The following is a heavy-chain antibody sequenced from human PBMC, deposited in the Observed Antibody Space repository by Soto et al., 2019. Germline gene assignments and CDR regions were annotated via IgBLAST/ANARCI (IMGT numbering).Heavy chain of an antibody. CDR1: GYTFTYPY. CDR3: AGLDIGAYYDDALDI. Sequence: WASVKVSCKASGYTFTYPYIHWVRQAPGQGLEWMGWVNPASGDINYAQKFQGGVTMTTDTSISTAYMELNRLTSDDTAVYYCAGLDIGAYYDDALDIWGQGTMVTVSS. D-gene: IGHD3-22*01. J-gene: IGHJ3*02. CDR2: VNPASGDI. V-gene: IGHV1-2*02.